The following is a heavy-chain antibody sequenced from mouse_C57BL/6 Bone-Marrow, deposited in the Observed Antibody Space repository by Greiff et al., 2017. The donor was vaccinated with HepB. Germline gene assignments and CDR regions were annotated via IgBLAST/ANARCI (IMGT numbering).Heavy chain of an antibody. CDR2: ISSGGSYT. CDR1: GFTFSSYG. Sequence: EVQVVESGGDLVKPGGSLKLSCAASGFTFSSYGMSWVRQTPDKRLEWVATISSGGSYTYYPDSVKGRFTISRDNAKNTLYLQMSSLKSEDTAMYYCARDSLYYFDYWGQGTTLTVSS. CDR3: ARDSLYYFDY. J-gene: IGHJ2*01. V-gene: IGHV5-6*01.